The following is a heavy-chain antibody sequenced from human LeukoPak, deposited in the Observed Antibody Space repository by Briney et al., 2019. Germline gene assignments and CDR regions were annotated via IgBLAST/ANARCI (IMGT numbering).Heavy chain of an antibody. CDR2: IYSSGTT. D-gene: IGHD6-6*01. V-gene: IGHV4-59*12. CDR3: ARDLKSSPDAFDI. J-gene: IGHJ3*02. Sequence: SETLSLTCTVSGGSINNYYWSWIRQPPGKGLEWIGYIYSSGTTNYNPSLKSRVTISVDSSKNQFSLKLSSVTAADTAVYYCARDLKSSPDAFDIWGQGTMVTVSS. CDR1: GGSINNYY.